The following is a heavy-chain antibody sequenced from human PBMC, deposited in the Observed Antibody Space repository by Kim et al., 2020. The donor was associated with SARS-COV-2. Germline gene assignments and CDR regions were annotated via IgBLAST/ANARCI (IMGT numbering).Heavy chain of an antibody. J-gene: IGHJ4*02. CDR3: ARVRYSYGYTYDY. V-gene: IGHV4-59*01. Sequence: YTPSLKSRVTISVDTAKNQFSLKLSSVTAADTAVYYCARVRYSYGYTYDYWGQGTLVTVSS. D-gene: IGHD5-18*01.